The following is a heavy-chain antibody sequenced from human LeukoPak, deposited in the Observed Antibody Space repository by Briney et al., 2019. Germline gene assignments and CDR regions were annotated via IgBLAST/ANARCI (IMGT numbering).Heavy chain of an antibody. CDR2: IYSGGST. CDR1: GFTFSSYA. CDR3: ARLPSGGC. V-gene: IGHV3-66*04. J-gene: IGHJ4*02. Sequence: GGSLRLSCAASGFTFSSYAMSWVRQAPGKGLEWVSVIYSGGSTYYADSLKGRFIVSRDNSKNTLYLQINSLRAEDTAVYYCARLPSGGCWGQGTLVTVSS. D-gene: IGHD3-10*01.